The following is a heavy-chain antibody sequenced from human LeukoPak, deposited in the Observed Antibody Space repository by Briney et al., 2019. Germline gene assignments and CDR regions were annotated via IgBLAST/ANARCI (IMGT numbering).Heavy chain of an antibody. Sequence: GASVKVSCKASGGTFSSYAIIWVRQAPGQGLEWMGRIIPILGIANYAQKFQGRVTITADKSTSTAYMELSSLRSEDTAVYYCARGSGYGDYIPWGQGTLVTVSS. J-gene: IGHJ5*02. CDR3: ARGSGYGDYIP. CDR1: GGTFSSYA. D-gene: IGHD4-17*01. V-gene: IGHV1-69*04. CDR2: IIPILGIA.